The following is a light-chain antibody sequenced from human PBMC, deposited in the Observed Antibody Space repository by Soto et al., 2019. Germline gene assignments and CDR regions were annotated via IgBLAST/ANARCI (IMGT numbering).Light chain of an antibody. J-gene: IGKJ2*01. Sequence: DIVMTQSPDSLAVSLGKRATINCKSSQSILYSSNNKNYLAWYQQKPGQPPKLLIYWASTRESGVPDRFSGSGSGTDFTLTISSLQAEDVAVYYCQQYYTIPPIFGQGTKLEIK. CDR2: WAS. CDR1: QSILYSSNNKNY. V-gene: IGKV4-1*01. CDR3: QQYYTIPPI.